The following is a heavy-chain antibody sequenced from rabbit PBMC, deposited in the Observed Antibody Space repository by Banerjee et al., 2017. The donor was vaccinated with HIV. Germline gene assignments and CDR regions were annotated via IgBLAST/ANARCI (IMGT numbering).Heavy chain of an antibody. D-gene: IGHD6-1*01. CDR2: IGAGSSGTT. Sequence: SSYWMWWVRQAPGKGLEWIACIGAGSSGTTYYASWAKGRFTITKTSSTTVTLQMTSLTAADTATYFCARSAVSADYSYDLWGQGTLVTVS. J-gene: IGHJ4*01. CDR1: SSYW. CDR3: ARSAVSADYSYDL. V-gene: IGHV1S45*01.